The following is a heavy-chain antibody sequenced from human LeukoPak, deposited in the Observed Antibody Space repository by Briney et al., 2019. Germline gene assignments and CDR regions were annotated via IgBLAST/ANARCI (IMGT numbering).Heavy chain of an antibody. CDR1: GGSFSSYY. CDR3: ARLWAEGDPAWDYYYYMDV. D-gene: IGHD2-21*02. J-gene: IGHJ6*03. V-gene: IGHV4-59*08. Sequence: SETLSLTCAVYGGSFSSYYWSWIRQPPGKGLEWIGYIYHSGSTKYNPSLKSRVTISVDTSKNQFSLKLNSVTAADTAVYYCARLWAEGDPAWDYYYYMDVWGKGTTVTISS. CDR2: IYHSGST.